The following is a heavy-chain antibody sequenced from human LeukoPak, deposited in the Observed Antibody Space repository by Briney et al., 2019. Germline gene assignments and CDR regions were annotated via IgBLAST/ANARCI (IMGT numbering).Heavy chain of an antibody. CDR3: ARVTALGTANVY. J-gene: IGHJ4*02. CDR2: LHYSVNT. D-gene: IGHD2-21*02. V-gene: IGHV4-39*01. Sequence: PSETLSLTCTVSGGSISSTTYYWGWIRQPPGKGLEWIGSLHYSVNTYYNPSVKSRVTISVDTSKNQFSLKLTSVTAADTAVYYCARVTALGTANVYWGQGTLVTVSS. CDR1: GGSISSTTYY.